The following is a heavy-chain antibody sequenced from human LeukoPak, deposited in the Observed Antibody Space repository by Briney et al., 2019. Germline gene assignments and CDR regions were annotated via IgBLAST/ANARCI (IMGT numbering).Heavy chain of an antibody. CDR1: GYTFTSHY. V-gene: IGHV1-46*01. CDR2: INPSGGST. J-gene: IGHJ4*02. Sequence: ASVKVSCKASGYTFTSHYMHWVRQAPGQGLEWMGIINPSGGSTSYAQKFQGRVTMTRDTSTSTVYMELSSLRSEDTAVYYCARSRYFNRFDYWGQGTLVTVSS. CDR3: ARSRYFNRFDY. D-gene: IGHD3-9*01.